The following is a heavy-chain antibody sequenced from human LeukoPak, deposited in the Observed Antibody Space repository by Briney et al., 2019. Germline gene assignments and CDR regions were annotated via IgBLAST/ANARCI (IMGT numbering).Heavy chain of an antibody. CDR1: GFTFSSYV. V-gene: IGHV3-74*01. D-gene: IGHD5-24*01. Sequence: GGSLRLSCETAGFTFSSYVMHWVRRTPGKGLVWVSRISHDGFISYADSVKGRFTISRDNTKNTLILQMNSLRAEDTAVYYCARDWVYKIDYWGRGTLVTVSS. CDR2: ISHDGFI. J-gene: IGHJ4*02. CDR3: ARDWVYKIDY.